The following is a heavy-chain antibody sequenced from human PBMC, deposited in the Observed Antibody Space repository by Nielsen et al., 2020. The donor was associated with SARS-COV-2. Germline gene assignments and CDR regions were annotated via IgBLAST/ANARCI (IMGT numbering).Heavy chain of an antibody. CDR1: GFTFSSYA. CDR3: ARVRGSYAFDI. D-gene: IGHD3-10*01. CDR2: ISGSGGST. V-gene: IGHV3-23*01. J-gene: IGHJ3*02. Sequence: GGSLRLSCAASGFTFSSYAMSWVRQAPGKGLEWVSAISGSGGSTYYADSVKGRFTISRDNAKNSLYLQMNSLTAEDTAVYYCARVRGSYAFDIWGQGTMVTVSS.